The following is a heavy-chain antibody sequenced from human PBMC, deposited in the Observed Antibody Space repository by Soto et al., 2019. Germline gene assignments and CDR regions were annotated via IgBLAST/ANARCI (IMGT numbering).Heavy chain of an antibody. J-gene: IGHJ6*02. CDR1: GFTFSSYS. CDR3: ARIDGIAAVGGGYYYYGMDV. CDR2: ISSSSSYI. V-gene: IGHV3-21*01. Sequence: PGGSLRLACAASGFTFSSYSMNWVRQAPGKGLEWVSSISSSSSYIYYADSVKGRFTISRDNAKNSLYLQMNSLRAEDTAVYYCARIDGIAAVGGGYYYYGMDVWGQRTTVTVSS. D-gene: IGHD6-13*01.